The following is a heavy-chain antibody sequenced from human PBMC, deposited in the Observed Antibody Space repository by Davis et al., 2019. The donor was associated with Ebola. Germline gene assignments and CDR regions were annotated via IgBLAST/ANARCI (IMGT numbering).Heavy chain of an antibody. CDR1: GFIFRNYA. CDR3: ARAGFDEVLDY. J-gene: IGHJ4*02. CDR2: VSHSERER. Sequence: PGGSLRLSCAASGFIFRNYAMHWVRQAPGKGLEWVAVVSHSERERFYADSVKGRFTISRDNSENTLYLQMNSLTADDTSVYYCARAGFDEVLDYWAQGTPVTVSS. V-gene: IGHV3-30*04. D-gene: IGHD3-3*01.